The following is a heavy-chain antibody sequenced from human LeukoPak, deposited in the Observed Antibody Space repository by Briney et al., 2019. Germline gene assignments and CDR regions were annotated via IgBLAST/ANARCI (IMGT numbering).Heavy chain of an antibody. CDR3: ARGSLQQDY. CDR2: INHSGST. J-gene: IGHJ4*02. D-gene: IGHD4-11*01. CDR1: GGSFNGYY. V-gene: IGHV4-34*01. Sequence: PSETLSLTCAVYGGSFNGYYWSWIRQPPGKGLEWIGEINHSGSTNYNPSLKSRVTISVDTSKNQFSLKLSSVTAADTAVYYCARGSLQQDYWGQGTLVTVSS.